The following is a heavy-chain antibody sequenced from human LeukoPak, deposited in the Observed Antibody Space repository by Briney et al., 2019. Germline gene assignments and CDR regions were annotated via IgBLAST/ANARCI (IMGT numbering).Heavy chain of an antibody. CDR1: GLTFSSYW. CDR2: INHNGNVN. CDR3: ARGGGLGV. V-gene: IGHV3-7*03. D-gene: IGHD3-16*01. Sequence: PGGSLRLSCAVSGLTFSSYWMNWARQAPGKGLEWVASINHNGNVNYYVDSVKGRFTISRDNAKNSLYLQMSNLRAEDTAVYFCARGGGLGVWGQGATVTVSS. J-gene: IGHJ6*02.